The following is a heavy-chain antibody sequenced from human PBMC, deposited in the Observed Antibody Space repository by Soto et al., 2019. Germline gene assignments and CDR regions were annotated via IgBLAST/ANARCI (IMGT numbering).Heavy chain of an antibody. V-gene: IGHV3-48*03. J-gene: IGHJ3*02. Sequence: GGSLRLSCAVSGFTFSSYEMNWVRQAPGKGLEWVSYISSSGSTIYYADSVKGRFTISRDNAKNSLYLQMNSLRAEDTAVYYCAREKHYAFDIWGQGTMVTVSS. CDR3: AREKHYAFDI. CDR1: GFTFSSYE. CDR2: ISSSGSTI.